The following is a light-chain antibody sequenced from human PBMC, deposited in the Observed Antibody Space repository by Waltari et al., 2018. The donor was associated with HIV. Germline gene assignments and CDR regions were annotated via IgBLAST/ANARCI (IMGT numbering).Light chain of an antibody. CDR2: TDN. J-gene: IGLJ3*02. V-gene: IGLV1-44*01. CDR3: STWDDGLDGPV. Sequence: QYVLTQPPPASGTPGQRVSLPCSGSSSTIGSNTLHWYQHLPGTAPKPLIYTDNQRPSGVPYRFSGSKSDTSASLAISGLQSEDEADYYCSTWDDGLDGPVFGGGTKLTVL. CDR1: SSTIGSNT.